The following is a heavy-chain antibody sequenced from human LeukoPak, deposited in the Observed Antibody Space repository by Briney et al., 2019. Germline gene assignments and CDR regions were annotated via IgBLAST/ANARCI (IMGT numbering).Heavy chain of an antibody. CDR2: INHSGST. J-gene: IGHJ3*02. D-gene: IGHD2-2*01. CDR3: ALPATVLAAFDI. Sequence: SETLSLTCTVSGGSISSTSYYWSWIRQPPGKGLEWIGEINHSGSTNYNPSLKSRVTISVDTSKNQFSLKLSSVTAADTAVYYCALPATVLAAFDIWGQGTMVTVSS. CDR1: GGSISSTSYY. V-gene: IGHV4-39*07.